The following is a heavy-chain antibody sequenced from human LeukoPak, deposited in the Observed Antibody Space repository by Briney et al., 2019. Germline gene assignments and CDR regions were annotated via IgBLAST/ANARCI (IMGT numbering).Heavy chain of an antibody. D-gene: IGHD3-3*01. V-gene: IGHV4-38-2*02. CDR2: IYHSGST. J-gene: IGHJ5*02. CDR3: ARVGTIFGVVISNWFDP. CDR1: GYSISSGYY. Sequence: SETLSLTCTVSGYSISSGYYWGWIRQPPGKGLEWIGSIYHSGSTYYNPSLKSRVTISVDTSENQFSLKLSSVTAADTAVYYCARVGTIFGVVISNWFDPWGQGTLVTVSS.